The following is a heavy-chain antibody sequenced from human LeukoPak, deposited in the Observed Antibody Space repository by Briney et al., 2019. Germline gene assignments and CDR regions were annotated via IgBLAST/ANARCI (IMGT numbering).Heavy chain of an antibody. CDR3: ARGRYYDRSGEDY. V-gene: IGHV1-18*01. CDR1: GYTFTSYG. Sequence: ASVKVSCKASGYTFTSYGISWVRQAPGQGLEWMGWISGYNGHTIYAQKFQGRVTMTTDTSTSTVYMELRSLRSDDTAVYYCARGRYYDRSGEDYWGQGTLVTVS. J-gene: IGHJ4*02. D-gene: IGHD3-22*01. CDR2: ISGYNGHT.